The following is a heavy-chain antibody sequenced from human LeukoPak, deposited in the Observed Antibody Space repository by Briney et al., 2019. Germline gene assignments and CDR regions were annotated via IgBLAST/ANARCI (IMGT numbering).Heavy chain of an antibody. CDR2: INPSGGST. V-gene: IGHV1-46*01. CDR1: GYTFTSYY. D-gene: IGHD3-10*01. Sequence: GASVKVSCKASGYTFTSYYMHWVRQAPGQGLEWMGIINPSGGSTSYAQKFQGRVTMTRDTSTSTVYMELSSLRSEDTAVYYCARDRTLWFGELYFDYWGQGTLVTVSS. J-gene: IGHJ4*02. CDR3: ARDRTLWFGELYFDY.